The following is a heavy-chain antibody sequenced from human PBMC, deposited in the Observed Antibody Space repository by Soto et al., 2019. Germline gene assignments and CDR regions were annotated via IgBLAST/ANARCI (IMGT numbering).Heavy chain of an antibody. V-gene: IGHV4-34*01. CDR3: ARSDYGRIDY. D-gene: IGHD4-17*01. J-gene: IGHJ4*02. CDR1: SGSFSGYY. Sequence: SETLSLTCAVYSGSFSGYYWSWIRQPPGKGLEWIGEINHSGSTNYNPSLKSRVTISVDTSKNQFSLKLSSVTAADTAVYYCARSDYGRIDYWGQGTLVTVSS. CDR2: INHSGST.